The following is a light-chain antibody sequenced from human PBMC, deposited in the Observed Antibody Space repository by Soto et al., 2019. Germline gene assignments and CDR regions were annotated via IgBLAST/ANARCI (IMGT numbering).Light chain of an antibody. V-gene: IGKV1-5*03. Sequence: IQMTQSPSTVSASVGDRVAITCRASQSIGIWLAWYQQKPGKAPRFLIYTASTLLGGVPSRFSGSGSGTEFTLTIXXLXPDXXATXXXXXXRDYSWTFGQGTKVEIK. CDR2: TAS. J-gene: IGKJ1*01. CDR3: XXXRDYSWT. CDR1: QSIGIW.